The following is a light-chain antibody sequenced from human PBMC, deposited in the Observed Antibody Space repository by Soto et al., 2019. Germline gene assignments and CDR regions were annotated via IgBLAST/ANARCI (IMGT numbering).Light chain of an antibody. CDR1: QSVSSSY. J-gene: IGKJ1*01. CDR3: QQYGSSPRT. Sequence: EIVLTQSPGTLSLSPGETATLSCRASQSVSSSYLAWYQQRPGQAPRLLIYGASSRATGIPDRFSGSGSGTDFTLTISRLEPEDFAVYYCQQYGSSPRTFGQGTK. CDR2: GAS. V-gene: IGKV3-20*01.